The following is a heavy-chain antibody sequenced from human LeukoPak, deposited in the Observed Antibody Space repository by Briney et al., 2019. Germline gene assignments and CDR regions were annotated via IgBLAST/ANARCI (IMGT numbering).Heavy chain of an antibody. CDR2: INPTGGST. Sequence: GGSLRLSCAASGFTFSSYAMSWVRQAPGKGLGWVSAINPTGGSTYYADSVKGRFTISRDNSKNTLYLQMNSLRAEDTAVYFCASAGSPSYFDSWDPGTLVTVSS. J-gene: IGHJ4*02. CDR1: GFTFSSYA. D-gene: IGHD6-13*01. CDR3: ASAGSPSYFDS. V-gene: IGHV3-23*01.